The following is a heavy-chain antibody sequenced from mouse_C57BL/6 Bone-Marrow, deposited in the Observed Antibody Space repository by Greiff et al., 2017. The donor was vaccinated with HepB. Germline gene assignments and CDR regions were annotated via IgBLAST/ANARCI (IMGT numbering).Heavy chain of an antibody. Sequence: LQQPGAELVKPGASVKLSCKASGYTFTSYWMQWVKQRPGQGLEWIGEIDPSDSYTNYNQKFKGKATLTVDTSSSTAYMQLSSLTSEDSAVYYCARRLLYFDYWGQGTTLTVSS. V-gene: IGHV1-50*01. CDR1: GYTFTSYW. CDR2: IDPSDSYT. D-gene: IGHD2-13*01. J-gene: IGHJ2*01. CDR3: ARRLLYFDY.